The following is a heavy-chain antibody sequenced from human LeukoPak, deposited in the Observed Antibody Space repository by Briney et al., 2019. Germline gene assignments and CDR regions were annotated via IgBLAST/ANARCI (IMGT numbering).Heavy chain of an antibody. CDR3: ASTNYRGGTTGYNWFDP. V-gene: IGHV3-30-3*01. CDR1: GFTFSSYA. Sequence: GGSLRLSCAASGFTFSSYAMHWVRHAQGRGLEWVAVISYDGSNEYYADSVKGRFTIARDNSKNTLYLQMNSLRAEDTAMYYCASTNYRGGTTGYNWFDPWGQGTLVTVS. J-gene: IGHJ5*02. D-gene: IGHD1-26*01. CDR2: ISYDGSNE.